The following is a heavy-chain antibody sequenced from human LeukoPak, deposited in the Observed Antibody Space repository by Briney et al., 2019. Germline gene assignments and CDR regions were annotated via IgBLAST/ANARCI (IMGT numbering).Heavy chain of an antibody. J-gene: IGHJ4*02. D-gene: IGHD6-19*01. CDR3: ARESFKAVAGYLDY. CDR1: GFTFSNYA. Sequence: GGSLRLSCAASGFTFSNYAMTWVRQGPGKGLEWVSGISGSGDTTYYADSEKGRFTTSRDNSRNTLYLQMNSLTAADTAVYFCARESFKAVAGYLDYWGQGILVTVSS. CDR2: ISGSGDTT. V-gene: IGHV3-23*01.